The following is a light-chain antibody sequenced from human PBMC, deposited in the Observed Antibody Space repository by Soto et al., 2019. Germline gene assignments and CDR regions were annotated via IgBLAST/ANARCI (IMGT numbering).Light chain of an antibody. CDR2: AAS. J-gene: IGKJ1*01. V-gene: IGKV1-5*03. CDR3: QRYDTYSWT. CDR1: QSIGSW. Sequence: DIQMTQSPSTLSASVGDRVTITCRASQSIGSWLAWYQQKPGKAPKLLIYAASGLASGVPSRFSGSVSGTEFTLTISSLQPDDFATYYCQRYDTYSWTFGQGTKVEIK.